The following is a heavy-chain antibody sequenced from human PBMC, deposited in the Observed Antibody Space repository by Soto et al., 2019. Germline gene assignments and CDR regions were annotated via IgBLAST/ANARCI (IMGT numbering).Heavy chain of an antibody. CDR1: GGTFSSYA. D-gene: IGHD3-22*01. V-gene: IGHV1-69*06. J-gene: IGHJ5*02. CDR3: ARVPTYYYDSSGKPNNWFDP. CDR2: IIPIFGTA. Sequence: SVKVSCKASGGTFSSYAISWVRQAPGQGLEWMGGIIPIFGTANYAQKFQGRVTITADKSTSKAYMELSSLRSEDTAVYYCARVPTYYYDSSGKPNNWFDPWGQRTLVTVSS.